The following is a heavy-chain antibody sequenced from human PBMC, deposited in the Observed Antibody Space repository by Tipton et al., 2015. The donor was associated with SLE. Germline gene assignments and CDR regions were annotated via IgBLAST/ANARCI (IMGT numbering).Heavy chain of an antibody. CDR3: ARERPDATLDY. Sequence: LRLSCAVYGGSFSGYYWSWIRQPPGKGLEWIGEINHSGGTNYNPSLKSRVTISVDTSKNPFSLKLTSVTAADTAVYYCARERPDATLDYWGQGTLVTVPS. CDR2: INHSGGT. CDR1: GGSFSGYY. J-gene: IGHJ4*02. D-gene: IGHD1-14*01. V-gene: IGHV4-34*01.